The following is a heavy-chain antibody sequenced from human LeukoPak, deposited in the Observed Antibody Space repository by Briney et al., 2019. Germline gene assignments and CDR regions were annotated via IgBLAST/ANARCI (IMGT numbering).Heavy chain of an antibody. CDR1: GFTFSSYG. J-gene: IGHJ4*02. V-gene: IGHV3-20*04. Sequence: PGGTLRLSCAASGFTFSSYGMSWVRQAPGKGLEWVSGSNWNGETTGYADSVKGRFTISRDNAKKSLYLQMNSLRAEDTALYYCARAQTYGDYRLLLDYWGQGALVTVSS. D-gene: IGHD4-17*01. CDR2: SNWNGETT. CDR3: ARAQTYGDYRLLLDY.